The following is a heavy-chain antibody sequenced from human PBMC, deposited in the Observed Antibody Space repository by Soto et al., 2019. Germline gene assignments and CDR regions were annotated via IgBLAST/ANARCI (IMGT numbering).Heavy chain of an antibody. J-gene: IGHJ5*02. V-gene: IGHV4-31*03. CDR2: IFYSGST. CDR3: ARTSYDSSGTAADP. CDR1: GGSLSSGNYY. Sequence: SETLSLTCTVSGGSLSSGNYYWSWIRQHPGKGLEWIGYIFYSGSTYYNPSLKSRVTISVDTSKNQFSLKLSSVTAADTAVYYCARTSYDSSGTAADPWGQGTLVTSPQ. D-gene: IGHD3-22*01.